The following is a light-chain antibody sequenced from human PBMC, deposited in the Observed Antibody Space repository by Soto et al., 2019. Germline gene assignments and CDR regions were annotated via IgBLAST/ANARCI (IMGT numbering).Light chain of an antibody. CDR1: QSLSSNY. CDR3: QQFGY. Sequence: EIVLTQSPGALSLSPGERAILSCRASQSLSSNYLAWYQQKPGQAPRLLIYATSSRATGIPDRFSASGSGTDCTLIISRLEPEDSAVYYCQQFGYFGGGTKVEIK. V-gene: IGKV3-20*01. CDR2: ATS. J-gene: IGKJ4*01.